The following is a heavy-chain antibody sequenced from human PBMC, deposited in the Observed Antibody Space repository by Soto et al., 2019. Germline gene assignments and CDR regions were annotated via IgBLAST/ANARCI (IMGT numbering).Heavy chain of an antibody. D-gene: IGHD3-10*01. Sequence: HPGGSLRLCCAASGFSFSHYWMHWVRQAPGKGLVWVSRISPDGRTTTYADSVKGRFTISRDNAKSTLYLQMNSLTVEDGAVYYCADSWLPTSYWGPGTLVTVSS. J-gene: IGHJ4*02. CDR2: ISPDGRTT. V-gene: IGHV3-74*01. CDR1: GFSFSHYW. CDR3: ADSWLPTSY.